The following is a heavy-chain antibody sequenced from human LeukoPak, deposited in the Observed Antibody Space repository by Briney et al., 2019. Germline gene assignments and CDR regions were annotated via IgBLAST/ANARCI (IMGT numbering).Heavy chain of an antibody. Sequence: GASVKVSCKASGYIFTGYYLHWVRLVPGQGLEWLGWINPNSGATKFAQKFQGRVTMTRDPSISTAYIELKSLRSDDTAMYYCARGETSGWYFGLDYWGQGTLVTVSS. V-gene: IGHV1-2*02. CDR1: GYIFTGYY. CDR3: ARGETSGWYFGLDY. CDR2: INPNSGAT. D-gene: IGHD6-19*01. J-gene: IGHJ4*02.